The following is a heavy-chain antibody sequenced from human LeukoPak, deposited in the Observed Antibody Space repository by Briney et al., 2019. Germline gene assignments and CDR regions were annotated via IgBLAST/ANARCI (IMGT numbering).Heavy chain of an antibody. CDR3: ARLHVKFYCSGGSCYPGH. J-gene: IGHJ4*02. CDR1: GFTFSSYT. Sequence: PGGSLRLSCAASGFTFSSYTMNWVRQAPGKGLEWVSIISSGSSYIHYADSVKGRFTISRDNAKNSLYLQMNSLRAEDTAVYYCARLHVKFYCSGGSCYPGHWGQGTLVTVSS. V-gene: IGHV3-21*04. D-gene: IGHD2-15*01. CDR2: ISSGSSYI.